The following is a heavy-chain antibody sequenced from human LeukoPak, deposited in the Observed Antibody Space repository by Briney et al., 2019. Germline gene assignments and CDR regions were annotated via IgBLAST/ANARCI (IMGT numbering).Heavy chain of an antibody. D-gene: IGHD2-21*01. Sequence: GGSLRLSCSASGFTFSSYALHWVRQAPGKGLEWVANINRDGTEKRFLASVEGRFTISRDNAKNSLDLQMRSLRPQDTAVYFCVRGDWYFDYWGQGILVTVSP. V-gene: IGHV3-7*04. CDR1: GFTFSSYA. J-gene: IGHJ4*02. CDR2: INRDGTEK. CDR3: VRGDWYFDY.